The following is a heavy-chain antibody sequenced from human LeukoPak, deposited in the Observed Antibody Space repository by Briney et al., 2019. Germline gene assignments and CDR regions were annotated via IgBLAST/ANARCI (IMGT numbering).Heavy chain of an antibody. D-gene: IGHD3-22*01. CDR2: INHSGST. CDR1: GFTFSSYA. V-gene: IGHV4-34*01. J-gene: IGHJ4*02. CDR3: ARGRITMIVVVITGGYYFDY. Sequence: GSLRLSCAASGFTFSSYAMSWVRQPPGKGLEWIGEINHSGSTNYNPSLKSRVTISVDTSKNQFSLKLSSVTAADTAVYYCARGRITMIVVVITGGYYFDYWGQGTLVTVSS.